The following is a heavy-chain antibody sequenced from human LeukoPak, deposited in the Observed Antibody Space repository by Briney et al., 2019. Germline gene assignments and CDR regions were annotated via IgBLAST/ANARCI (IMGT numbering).Heavy chain of an antibody. V-gene: IGHV1-2*02. CDR3: ARGGRSGRGWPYFDY. D-gene: IGHD1-1*01. J-gene: IGHJ4*02. CDR1: GYTFTGYY. CDR2: INPNSGGT. Sequence: ASVKVSCKASGYTFTGYYMHWVRQAPGQGLEWMGWINPNSGGTNYAQKFQGRVTMTRDTSISTVYMELSRLRSDDTAVYYCARGGRSGRGWPYFDYWGQGTLVTVSS.